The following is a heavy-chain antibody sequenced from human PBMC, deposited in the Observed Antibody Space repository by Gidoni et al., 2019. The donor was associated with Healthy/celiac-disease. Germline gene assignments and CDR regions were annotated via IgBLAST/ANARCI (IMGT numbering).Heavy chain of an antibody. V-gene: IGHV3-23*01. CDR2: SSGSGGST. D-gene: IGHD3-22*01. Sequence: LVQPGGSLRLSCAASGFTFSSYAMSWVRQAPGKGLEWVSASSGSGGSTYYADSVKGRFTISRDNSKNTLYLQMNSLRAEDTAVYYCAKDLLYYYDSSGYPDWGQGTLVTVSS. J-gene: IGHJ4*02. CDR3: AKDLLYYYDSSGYPD. CDR1: GFTFSSYA.